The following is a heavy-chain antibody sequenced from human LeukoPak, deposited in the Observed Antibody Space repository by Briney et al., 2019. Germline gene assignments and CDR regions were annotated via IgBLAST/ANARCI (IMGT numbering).Heavy chain of an antibody. CDR2: ISAYNGNT. CDR3: ARGSSITMTSWFDP. J-gene: IGHJ5*02. CDR1: GYTFTSYG. D-gene: IGHD3-22*01. V-gene: IGHV1-18*01. Sequence: ASVKVSCKASGYTFTSYGISWARQAPGQGLEWMGWISAYNGNTNYAQKLQGRVTMTTDTSTSTAYMELRSLRSDDTAVYYCARGSSITMTSWFDPWGQGTLVTVSS.